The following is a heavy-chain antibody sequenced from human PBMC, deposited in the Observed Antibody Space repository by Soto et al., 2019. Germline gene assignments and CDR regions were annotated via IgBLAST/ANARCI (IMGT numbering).Heavy chain of an antibody. J-gene: IGHJ5*02. V-gene: IGHV1-69*06. CDR2: ITPIFGTV. Sequence: SVKVSCKASGGTFSSYSFSWVRQAPGQGLEWMGGITPIFGTVHYAQDFRGRVTITADKSTSIVHMELSSLRSEDTAVFYCAREGDTREGRGVFFSWGQGTLVTVSS. CDR1: GGTFSSYS. CDR3: AREGDTREGRGVFFS. D-gene: IGHD3-16*01.